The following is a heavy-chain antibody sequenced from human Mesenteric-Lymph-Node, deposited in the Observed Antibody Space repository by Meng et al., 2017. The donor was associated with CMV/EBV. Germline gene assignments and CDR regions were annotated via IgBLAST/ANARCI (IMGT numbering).Heavy chain of an antibody. CDR2: ISDNKGNT. V-gene: IGHV1-18*01. D-gene: IGHD3-22*01. CDR3: ARDLAIGWFDS. Sequence: ASVKVSCKASGYTFTSYGISWVRQAPGQGLEWMGWISDNKGNTKHAQKFQGRVLMTTDTSTSTAYMELRSLRSDDTAVYYCARDLAIGWFDSWGQGTLVTVSS. J-gene: IGHJ5*01. CDR1: GYTFTSYG.